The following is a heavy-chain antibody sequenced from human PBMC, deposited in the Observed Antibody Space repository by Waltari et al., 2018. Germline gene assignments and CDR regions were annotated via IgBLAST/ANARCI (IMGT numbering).Heavy chain of an antibody. CDR1: GFTFSRYG. CDR3: AKDYGDYVFYYYYMDV. D-gene: IGHD4-17*01. Sequence: QVQLVESGGGVVQPGRSLRLSCAASGFTFSRYGMHWVRQAPGKGLEWVAVISYDGSNKYYADSVKGRFTISRDNSKNTLYLQMNSLRAEDTAVYYCAKDYGDYVFYYYYMDVWGKGTTVTVSS. CDR2: ISYDGSNK. V-gene: IGHV3-30*18. J-gene: IGHJ6*03.